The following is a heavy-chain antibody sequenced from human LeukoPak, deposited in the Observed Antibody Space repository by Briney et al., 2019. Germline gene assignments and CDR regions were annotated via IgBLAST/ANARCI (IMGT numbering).Heavy chain of an antibody. CDR1: GGSISSSSYY. V-gene: IGHV4-39*01. CDR2: IYYSGST. J-gene: IGHJ4*02. Sequence: SETLSLTCTVSGGSISSSSYYWGWIRQPPGKGLEWIGSIYYSGSTYYNPSLKSRVTISVDTSQNQFSLRLSSVTAADTAVYYCARHVFGSGSFPEYWGQGTLVTVSS. CDR3: ARHVFGSGSFPEY. D-gene: IGHD3-10*01.